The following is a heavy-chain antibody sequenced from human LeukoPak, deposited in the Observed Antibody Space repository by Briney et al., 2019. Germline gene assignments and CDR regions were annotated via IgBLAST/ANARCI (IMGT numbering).Heavy chain of an antibody. CDR2: VNPNSGDT. V-gene: IGHV1-2*02. CDR3: AREDGDYVSGK. D-gene: IGHD4-17*01. J-gene: IGHJ4*02. Sequence: ASVKVSCKASGYTFTGYYLHWVRQAPGQGLEWMGCVNPNSGDTNYAQKFQGRVTMTRDTSISTAYMELSRLRSDDTAVYYCAREDGDYVSGKWGQGTLVTVSS. CDR1: GYTFTGYY.